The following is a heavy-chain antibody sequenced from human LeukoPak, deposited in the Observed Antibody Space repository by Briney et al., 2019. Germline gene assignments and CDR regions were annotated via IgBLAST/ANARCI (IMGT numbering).Heavy chain of an antibody. Sequence: PSETLSLTCTVSGGSISSSSYYWGWIRQPPGTGLEWIGSISYSGSTYYNPSLKSRVTISVDTSKNQFSLKLSSVTAADTAVYYCASYCSTTSCLRRAFDIWGQGTMVTVSS. CDR1: GGSISSSSYY. V-gene: IGHV4-39*01. D-gene: IGHD2-2*01. J-gene: IGHJ3*02. CDR3: ASYCSTTSCLRRAFDI. CDR2: ISYSGST.